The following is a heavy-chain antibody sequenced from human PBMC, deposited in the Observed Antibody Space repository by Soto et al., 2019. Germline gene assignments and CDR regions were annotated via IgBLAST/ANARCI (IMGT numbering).Heavy chain of an antibody. Sequence: ASVKVSCKASGYTFTGYYMHWVRQAPGQGLEWMGWINPNSGGTNYAQKFQGRVTMTRDTSISTVYMELSRLRSDDTAVYYCARDSSSTAMYYFDYWGQGTLVTVSS. J-gene: IGHJ4*02. D-gene: IGHD6-6*01. V-gene: IGHV1-2*02. CDR3: ARDSSSTAMYYFDY. CDR2: INPNSGGT. CDR1: GYTFTGYY.